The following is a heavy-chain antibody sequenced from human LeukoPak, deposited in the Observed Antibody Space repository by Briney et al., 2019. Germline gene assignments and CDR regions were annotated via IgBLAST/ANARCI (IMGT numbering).Heavy chain of an antibody. CDR1: GITFSTAW. CDR2: IKSKIGGATA. CDR3: ATDRAWFDP. Sequence: GGSLRLSCAASGITFSTAWMSWFRQAPGKGPEWVGRIKSKIGGATADYAAPVKDRFTISRDDSKNTLYLQMNSLKTEDTAVYYCATDRAWFDPWGQGTLVTVSS. J-gene: IGHJ5*02. D-gene: IGHD3-10*01. V-gene: IGHV3-15*01.